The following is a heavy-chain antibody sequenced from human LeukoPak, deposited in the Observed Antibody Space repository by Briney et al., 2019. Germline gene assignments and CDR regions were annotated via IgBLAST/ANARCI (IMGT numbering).Heavy chain of an antibody. D-gene: IGHD1-26*01. V-gene: IGHV3-48*02. CDR2: ISESGTAI. CDR3: ARGPLGWSDY. Sequence: AGSLRLSCAASGFTVSNYNMNWVRQARGKGLEWVSFISESGTAIYYAESVKGRFTISRDIARNSVYLQMNSLRDEDTAIYYCARGPLGWSDYWGQGLLVTVSS. CDR1: GFTVSNYN. J-gene: IGHJ4*02.